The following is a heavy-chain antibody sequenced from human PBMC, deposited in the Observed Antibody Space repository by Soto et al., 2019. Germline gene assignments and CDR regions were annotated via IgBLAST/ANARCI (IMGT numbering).Heavy chain of an antibody. CDR2: IYYSGST. J-gene: IGHJ4*02. CDR1: GGSISSSSHY. V-gene: IGHV4-39*01. Sequence: SETLSLTCTVSGGSISSSSHYWGWIRQPPGKGLEWIGSIYYSGSTYYNPSLKSRVTISVDTSKNQFSLKLSSVTAADTAVYYCARRQSSSWYGLWGQGTLVT. D-gene: IGHD6-13*01. CDR3: ARRQSSSWYGL.